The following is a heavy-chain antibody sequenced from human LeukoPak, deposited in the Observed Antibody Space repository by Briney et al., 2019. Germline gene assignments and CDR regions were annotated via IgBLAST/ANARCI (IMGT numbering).Heavy chain of an antibody. CDR3: AKSYCSGGSCYGYFDH. D-gene: IGHD2-15*01. V-gene: IGHV3-30*18. Sequence: GGSLRPSCAASGFTFSSYGMHWVRQAPGKGLEWVAVISYDGSNKYYADSVKGRFTISRDNSKNTLYLQMNSLRAEDTAVYYCAKSYCSGGSCYGYFDHWGQGTLVTVSS. CDR1: GFTFSSYG. J-gene: IGHJ4*02. CDR2: ISYDGSNK.